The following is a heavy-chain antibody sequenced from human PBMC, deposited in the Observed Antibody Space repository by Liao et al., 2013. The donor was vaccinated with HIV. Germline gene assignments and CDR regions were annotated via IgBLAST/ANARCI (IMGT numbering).Heavy chain of an antibody. CDR3: ARVRELGIAS. CDR1: GGSISSYN. V-gene: IGHV4-4*07. D-gene: IGHD7-27*01. Sequence: QVQLQESGPGLVKHSETLPLTCTVSGGSISSYNWSWIRQPVGKGLEWIGRMYTSGGTNYNPSLKSRVTMSVDTSKNQFSLKLSSVTAADTAVYYCARVRELGIASWGQGTLVTVSS. J-gene: IGHJ4*02. CDR2: MYTSGGT.